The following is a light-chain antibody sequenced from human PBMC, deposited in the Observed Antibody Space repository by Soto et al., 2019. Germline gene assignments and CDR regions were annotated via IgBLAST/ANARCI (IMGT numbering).Light chain of an antibody. V-gene: IGKV3-20*01. CDR3: QQYGSSPRFT. CDR1: QSVSSSY. Sequence: EIVLTQSPGTLSLSPGERATLSCRASQSVSSSYLAWYQQKPGQAPRLLIYGASSRATGIPDRFSGSGSGTDFTLTISRLAPDDFAVYYCQQYGSSPRFTFGPGTKVYIK. CDR2: GAS. J-gene: IGKJ3*01.